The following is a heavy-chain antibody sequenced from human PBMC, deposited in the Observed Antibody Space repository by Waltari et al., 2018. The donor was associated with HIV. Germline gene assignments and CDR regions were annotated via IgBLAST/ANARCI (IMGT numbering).Heavy chain of an antibody. J-gene: IGHJ6*02. CDR3: AKDAASIHYYGMDV. D-gene: IGHD2-2*01. V-gene: IGHV3-9*01. Sequence: EMQLVESGGGLVQPGRSLRLSCAASGFTFDHSARYWVRQAPGKGLEWVSGISWNSDIIGYADSVKGRFTISRDNAKNSLYLQMNSLGAEDTALYYCAKDAASIHYYGMDVWGQGTTVTVS. CDR1: GFTFDHSA. CDR2: ISWNSDII.